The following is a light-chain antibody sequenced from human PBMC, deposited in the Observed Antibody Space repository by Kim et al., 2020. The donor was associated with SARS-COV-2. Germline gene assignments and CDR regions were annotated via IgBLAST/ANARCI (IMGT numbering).Light chain of an antibody. J-gene: IGKJ2*01. Sequence: QPASISCRSSQSLVSRDGNTYLSWFQQRPGQSPRRLIYKISNRDSGVPDRFSGSVSGTDFTLKISRVEAEDVGVYYCMQGTHWPRTFGQWTKLEI. CDR3: MQGTHWPRT. CDR1: QSLVSRDGNTY. CDR2: KIS. V-gene: IGKV2-30*01.